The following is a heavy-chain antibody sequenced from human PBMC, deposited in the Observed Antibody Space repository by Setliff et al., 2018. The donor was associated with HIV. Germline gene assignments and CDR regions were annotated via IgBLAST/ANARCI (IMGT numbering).Heavy chain of an antibody. D-gene: IGHD5-12*01. CDR3: AKGWLPTDYSLFYMGV. J-gene: IGHJ6*03. Sequence: SVQVSCKASGGRFRTYAISWVRQAPGQGLEWMGGIIPMLGTANYARDFQGKVTITADKSTSTAYMELTSLKVEDTAVYYCAKGWLPTDYSLFYMGVWGKGTTVTVSS. CDR1: GGRFRTYA. CDR2: IIPMLGTA. V-gene: IGHV1-69*10.